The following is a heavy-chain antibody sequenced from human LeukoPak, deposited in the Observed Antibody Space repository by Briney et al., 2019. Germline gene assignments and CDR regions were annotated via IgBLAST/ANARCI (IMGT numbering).Heavy chain of an antibody. V-gene: IGHV1-2*02. CDR3: ATNLPGNSPC. D-gene: IGHD1-14*01. Sequence: ASVKVSCKASGYTFTGYYMHWVRQAPGQGLEWMGWINPNSGGTNYAQKFQGRVTMTRDTSTSTVYMELSSLRSEDTAVYYCATNLPGNSPCWGQGTLVTVSS. J-gene: IGHJ4*02. CDR2: INPNSGGT. CDR1: GYTFTGYY.